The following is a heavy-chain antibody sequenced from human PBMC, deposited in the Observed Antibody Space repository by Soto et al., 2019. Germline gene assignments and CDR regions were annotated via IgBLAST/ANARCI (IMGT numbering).Heavy chain of an antibody. V-gene: IGHV4-4*07. CDR3: ARVRSLGQPWGMDV. CDR1: GGSISSYY. CDR2: IYTSGST. J-gene: IGHJ6*02. Sequence: SDTLYLTCTVSGGSISSYYWIWIRQPAGKGLEWIGRIYTSGSTNYNPSLKSRVTMSVDTSKNQFSLKLSSVTAADTAVYYCARVRSLGQPWGMDVWGQGTTVTVSS. D-gene: IGHD1-26*01.